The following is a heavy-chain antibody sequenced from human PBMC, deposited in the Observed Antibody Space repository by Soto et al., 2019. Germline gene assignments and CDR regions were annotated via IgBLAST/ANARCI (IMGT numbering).Heavy chain of an antibody. J-gene: IGHJ4*02. Sequence: GGSLRLSCAASGFTFSSYAMHWVRQAPGKGLEWVAVISYDGSNKYYADSVKGRFTISRDNSKNTLYLQMNSLRAEDTAVYYCARDPPDIVATIIEYYFDYWGQGTLVTVS. D-gene: IGHD5-12*01. CDR1: GFTFSSYA. CDR2: ISYDGSNK. CDR3: ARDPPDIVATIIEYYFDY. V-gene: IGHV3-30-3*01.